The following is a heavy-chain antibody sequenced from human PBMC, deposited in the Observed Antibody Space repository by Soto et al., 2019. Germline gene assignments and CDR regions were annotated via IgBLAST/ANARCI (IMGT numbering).Heavy chain of an antibody. D-gene: IGHD3-22*01. J-gene: IGHJ6*02. CDR2: MNPNSGNT. CDR3: ARDFYDSSGYSRWVYYYYGMDV. Sequence: ASVKVSCKASGYTFTSYDINWVRQATGQGLEWMGWMNPNSGNTGYAQKFQGRVTMTRNTSISTAYMELSSLRSGDTAVYYCARDFYDSSGYSRWVYYYYGMDVWGQGTTVTVSS. V-gene: IGHV1-8*01. CDR1: GYTFTSYD.